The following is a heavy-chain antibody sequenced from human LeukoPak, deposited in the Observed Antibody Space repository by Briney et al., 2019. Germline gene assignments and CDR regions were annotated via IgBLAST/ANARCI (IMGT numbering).Heavy chain of an antibody. D-gene: IGHD5-24*01. CDR2: ISYDGSNK. CDR3: ALRDGYNLYYFDY. Sequence: GGSLRLSCAASGVTFSSYGMHWVRQAPGKGLEWVAVISYDGSNKYYADSVKGRFTISRDNSKNTLYLQMNSLRAEDTAVYYCALRDGYNLYYFDYWGQGTLVTVSS. CDR1: GVTFSSYG. V-gene: IGHV3-30*03. J-gene: IGHJ4*02.